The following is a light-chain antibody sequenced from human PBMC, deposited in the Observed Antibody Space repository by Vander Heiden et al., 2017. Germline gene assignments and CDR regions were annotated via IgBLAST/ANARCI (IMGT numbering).Light chain of an antibody. CDR1: HSVSNAY. CDR2: ATS. V-gene: IGKV3-20*01. Sequence: VLTQCPGTLWLSPGESATLSRTASHSVSNAYLAWYSQKPGQAPRLLIYATSARATGIPDRFSGSGSGTDFTLTVSRLEPEDIAVYYCQQYGDSPLTFGPGTRVDIK. CDR3: QQYGDSPLT. J-gene: IGKJ3*01.